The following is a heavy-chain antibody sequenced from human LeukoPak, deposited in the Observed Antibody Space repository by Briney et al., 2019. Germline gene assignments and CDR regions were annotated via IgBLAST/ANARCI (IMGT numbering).Heavy chain of an antibody. Sequence: GGSLRLSCAAPGFTFSSYAMSWVRQAPGKGLEWVSAISGSGGSTYYADSVKGRFTISRDNSKNTLYLQMNSLRAEDTAVYYCAKARYDILTGYPSPGFDYWGQGTLVTVSS. V-gene: IGHV3-23*01. CDR2: ISGSGGST. CDR3: AKARYDILTGYPSPGFDY. J-gene: IGHJ4*02. CDR1: GFTFSSYA. D-gene: IGHD3-9*01.